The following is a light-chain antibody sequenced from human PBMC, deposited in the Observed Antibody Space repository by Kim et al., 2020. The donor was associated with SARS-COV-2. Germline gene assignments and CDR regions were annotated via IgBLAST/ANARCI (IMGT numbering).Light chain of an antibody. Sequence: SPGERATLSCRASQSVSSNSLAGYQQKPGQAPRLLIYGASSRATGIPDRFSGSGSGTDFTLTISRLEPEDFAVYYCQQYGSSPQTFGQGTKVDIK. CDR1: QSVSSNS. CDR2: GAS. CDR3: QQYGSSPQT. V-gene: IGKV3-20*01. J-gene: IGKJ1*01.